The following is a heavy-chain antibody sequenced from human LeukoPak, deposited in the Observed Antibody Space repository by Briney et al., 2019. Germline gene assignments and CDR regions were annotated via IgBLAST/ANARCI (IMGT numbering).Heavy chain of an antibody. J-gene: IGHJ3*02. CDR3: AKSEEDAWSDAFDI. Sequence: GGSLRLSCAVSGFTFSNYDMHWVRQAPGKGLEWVAVISYDGINKYYGDSVKGQFTISRDNSKNTLYLQMNSLRPEDTAVYYCAKSEEDAWSDAFDIWGQGTMVIVSS. D-gene: IGHD2-15*01. V-gene: IGHV3-30*18. CDR2: ISYDGINK. CDR1: GFTFSNYD.